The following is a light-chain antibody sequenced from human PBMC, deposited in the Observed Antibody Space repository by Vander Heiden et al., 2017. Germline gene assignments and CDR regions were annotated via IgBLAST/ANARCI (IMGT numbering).Light chain of an antibody. CDR3: QQYVSSPLT. CDR2: ATS. V-gene: IGKV3-20*01. CDR1: QSVARSY. Sequence: EIVLTQSPGTLSLSPGERVTFSCRASQSVARSYLAWYQQKPGQAPRLLIYATSTRASGIPDRFSGTGSETDFSLTISRLEPEDFAVYYCQQYVSSPLTFGGGTKVDIK. J-gene: IGKJ4*01.